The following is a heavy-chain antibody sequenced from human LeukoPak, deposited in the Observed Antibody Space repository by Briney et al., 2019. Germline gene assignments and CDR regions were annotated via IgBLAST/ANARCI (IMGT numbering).Heavy chain of an antibody. CDR1: GFTFSSYA. CDR3: ASRTYYDTDPSKEY. CDR2: ISYDGSNK. V-gene: IGHV3-30*14. D-gene: IGHD3-22*01. Sequence: RGSLRLSCAASGFTFSSYAMHWVRQAPGKGLEWVAVISYDGSNKYYADSVKGRFTISRDNSKNTLYLQMNSLRAEDTAVYYCASRTYYDTDPSKEYWGQGTLVTVSS. J-gene: IGHJ4*02.